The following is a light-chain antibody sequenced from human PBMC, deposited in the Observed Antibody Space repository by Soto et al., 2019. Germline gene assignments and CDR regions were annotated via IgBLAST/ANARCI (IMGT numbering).Light chain of an antibody. J-gene: IGKJ1*01. Sequence: EMVMTQSPATLSVSLGERATLSCRASQSVSTKLVWYQQKPGQAPRLLIYGASTRATGIPARFSGSGSGTEFTLTIRSLQSEDFSVYNCQQNEQGWTFGQGTKVEIK. CDR2: GAS. V-gene: IGKV3-15*01. CDR1: QSVSTK. CDR3: QQNEQGWT.